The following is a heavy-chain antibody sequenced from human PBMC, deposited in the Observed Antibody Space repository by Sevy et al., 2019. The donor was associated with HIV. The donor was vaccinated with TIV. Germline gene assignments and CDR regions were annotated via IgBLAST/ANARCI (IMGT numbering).Heavy chain of an antibody. V-gene: IGHV3-7*01. CDR3: VRAIAAAGSF. Sequence: GGSLRLSCAASGFNLNNYWMNWVRQAPGKGLEWVANIKQDGSVKYYVDSVKGRFTISRDNARNLLYLQMNSLRVEDTALYYCVRAIAAAGSFWGQGTLVTVSS. CDR2: IKQDGSVK. D-gene: IGHD6-13*01. CDR1: GFNLNNYW. J-gene: IGHJ4*02.